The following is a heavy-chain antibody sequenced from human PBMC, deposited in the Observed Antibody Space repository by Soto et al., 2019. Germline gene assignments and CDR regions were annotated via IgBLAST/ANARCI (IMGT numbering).Heavy chain of an antibody. D-gene: IGHD3-10*01. J-gene: IGHJ6*03. CDR1: GGSISSGGYY. CDR3: ARDRGPYYYGSGTTRYYYMDV. V-gene: IGHV4-31*03. CDR2: IYYSGST. Sequence: PSETLSLTCTVSGGSISSGGYYWSWIRQHPGKGLEWIGYIYYSGSTYYNPSLKSRVTISVDTSKNQFSLKLSSVTAADTAVYYCARDRGPYYYGSGTTRYYYMDVWGKGTTVTVSS.